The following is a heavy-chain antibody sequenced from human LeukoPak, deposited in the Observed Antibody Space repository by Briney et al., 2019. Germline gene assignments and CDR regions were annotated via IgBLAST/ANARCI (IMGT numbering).Heavy chain of an antibody. CDR3: AKDTADQWLVEGNWFDP. Sequence: GGSLRLSCTASGFTFRNNWMHWVHQAPGKGLEWVSAISGSGGSTYYADSVKGRFTISRDNSKNTLYLQMNSLRAEDTAVYYCAKDTADQWLVEGNWFDPWGQGTLVTVSS. V-gene: IGHV3-23*01. CDR1: GFTFRNNW. CDR2: ISGSGGST. D-gene: IGHD6-19*01. J-gene: IGHJ5*02.